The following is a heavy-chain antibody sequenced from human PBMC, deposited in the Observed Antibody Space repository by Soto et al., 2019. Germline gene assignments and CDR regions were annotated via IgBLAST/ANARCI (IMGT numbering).Heavy chain of an antibody. CDR2: INHSGST. V-gene: IGHV4-34*01. CDR3: AEGPSQMWLRFDY. CDR1: GEPFYVSY. Sequence: PSETLALTCAAYGEPFYVSYWSGICQPPGKGLEWIGEINHSGSTNYNPSLKSRVTISVDTSKNQFSLKLSSVTAADTAVYYCAEGPSQMWLRFDYLGQGTLVTVSS. J-gene: IGHJ4*02. D-gene: IGHD5-12*01.